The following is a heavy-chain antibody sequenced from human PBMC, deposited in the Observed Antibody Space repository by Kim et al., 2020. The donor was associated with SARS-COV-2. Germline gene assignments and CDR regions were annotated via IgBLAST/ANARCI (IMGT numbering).Heavy chain of an antibody. Sequence: SETLSLTCAVYGGSFSGYYWSWIRQPPGKGLEWIGEINHSGSTNYNPSLKSRVTISVDTSKNQFSLKLSSVTAADTAVYYCARSLSDDFWSGYYYYGMDVWGQGTTVTVSS. J-gene: IGHJ6*02. D-gene: IGHD3-3*01. V-gene: IGHV4-34*01. CDR3: ARSLSDDFWSGYYYYGMDV. CDR1: GGSFSGYY. CDR2: INHSGST.